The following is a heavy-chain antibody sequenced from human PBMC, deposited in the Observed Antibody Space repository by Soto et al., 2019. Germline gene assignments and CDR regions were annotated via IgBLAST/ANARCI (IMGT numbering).Heavy chain of an antibody. D-gene: IGHD3-3*01. V-gene: IGHV3-23*01. CDR3: ARWSYLDY. CDR1: GFIFSDFA. CDR2: ISGSAGTT. J-gene: IGHJ4*02. Sequence: PGGSLRLSCAASGFIFSDFAMSWVRQAPGKGLEWVSSISGSAGTTYYADSVKGRFTISRDNSKNTLYLQMNTLRAEDTAVYYCARWSYLDYWGQGTRVTVSS.